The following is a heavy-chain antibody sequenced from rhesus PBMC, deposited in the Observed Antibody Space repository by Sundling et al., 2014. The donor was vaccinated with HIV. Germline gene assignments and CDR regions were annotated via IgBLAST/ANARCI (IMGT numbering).Heavy chain of an antibody. CDR3: AKDLLKSSGYVDS. CDR1: GFTFSSYG. J-gene: IGHJ4*01. V-gene: IGHV3-103*01. CDR2: IDSGGGRA. Sequence: EVQLVETGGGLVQPGGSLKLSCEASGFTFSSYGMSWVRQAPGKGLEWVSSIDSGGGRAYYADSVKGRFTISRDNSKNTLSLQMNSLRPEDTAMYYCAKDLLKSSGYVDSWDQGVLVTVSS. D-gene: IGHD6-31*01.